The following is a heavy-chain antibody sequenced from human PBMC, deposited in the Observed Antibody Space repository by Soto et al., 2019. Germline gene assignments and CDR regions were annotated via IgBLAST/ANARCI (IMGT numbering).Heavy chain of an antibody. V-gene: IGHV3-30-3*01. CDR2: ISYDGSNK. D-gene: IGHD6-6*01. CDR3: AGDLGWQLVYYYYGMDV. CDR1: GFTFSSYA. Sequence: GGSLRLSCAASGFTFSSYAMHWVRQAPGKGLEWVAVISYDGSNKYYADSVKGRFTISRDNSKNTLYLQMNSLRAEDTAVYYCAGDLGWQLVYYYYGMDVWGQGTTVTVSS. J-gene: IGHJ6*02.